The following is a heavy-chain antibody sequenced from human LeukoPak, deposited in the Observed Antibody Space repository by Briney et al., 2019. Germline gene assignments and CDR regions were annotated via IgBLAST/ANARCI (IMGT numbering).Heavy chain of an antibody. D-gene: IGHD6-19*01. Sequence: GGSLRLSCAASGFTSSSYEMNWVRQAPGKGLEWVSYISSSGSTIYYADSVKGRFTISRDNAKNSLYLQMNSLRAEDTAVYYCARVRGQWLVRGGFDYWGQGTLVTVSS. CDR1: GFTSSSYE. J-gene: IGHJ4*02. V-gene: IGHV3-48*03. CDR2: ISSSGSTI. CDR3: ARVRGQWLVRGGFDY.